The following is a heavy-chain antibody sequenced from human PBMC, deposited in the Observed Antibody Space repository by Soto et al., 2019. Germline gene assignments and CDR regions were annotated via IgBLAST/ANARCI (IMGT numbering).Heavy chain of an antibody. CDR1: GFTFSDYY. J-gene: IGHJ6*02. Sequence: GGSLRLSCAASGFTFSDYYMSWIRQAPGKGLEWVSYISSSGSTIYYADSVKGRFTISRDNAKNSLYLQMNSLRAEDTAVYYCARVRATRLRFSQGGMDVWGQGTTVTVSS. CDR2: ISSSGSTI. CDR3: ARVRATRLRFSQGGMDV. D-gene: IGHD3-3*01. V-gene: IGHV3-11*01.